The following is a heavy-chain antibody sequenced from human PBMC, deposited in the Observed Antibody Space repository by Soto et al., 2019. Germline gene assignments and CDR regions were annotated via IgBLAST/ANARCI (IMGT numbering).Heavy chain of an antibody. D-gene: IGHD5-18*01. J-gene: IGHJ4*02. Sequence: EVQLVESGGGLIQPGGSLRLSCAASGFTVSSNYMSWVRQAPGKGLEWVSVIYSGGSTYYADSVKGRFTISRDNSKNTLYLQMNSLRAEDTAVYYCARARWIQLWLGNYYFDYWGQGTLVTVSS. CDR1: GFTVSSNY. V-gene: IGHV3-53*01. CDR3: ARARWIQLWLGNYYFDY. CDR2: IYSGGST.